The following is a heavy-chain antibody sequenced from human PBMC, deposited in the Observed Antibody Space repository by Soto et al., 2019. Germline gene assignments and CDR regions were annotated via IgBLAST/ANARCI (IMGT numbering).Heavy chain of an antibody. Sequence: EVQLVETGGGLIQPGGSLRLSCAASGFSISINYMSWVRQAPGKGLEWVSIIHSGGNTDYADSVKGRSTVSRDNSKNTVYLRMNSLIAEDTAIYYCASIAVAEGFDPWGQGTLVTVSS. J-gene: IGHJ5*02. CDR2: IHSGGNT. V-gene: IGHV3-53*02. D-gene: IGHD6-19*01. CDR3: ASIAVAEGFDP. CDR1: GFSISINY.